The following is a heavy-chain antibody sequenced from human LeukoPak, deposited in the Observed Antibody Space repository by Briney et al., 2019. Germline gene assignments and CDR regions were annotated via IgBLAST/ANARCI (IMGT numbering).Heavy chain of an antibody. V-gene: IGHV1-2*06. CDR2: INPNSGGT. Sequence: ASVKVSCKASVYTFTGYYMHWVRQAPGQGLEWMGRINPNSGGTNYAQKFQGRVTMTRDTSISTAYMELSRLRSDDTAVYYCARDRGGSPVIGDYWGQGTLVTVSS. D-gene: IGHD2-15*01. J-gene: IGHJ4*02. CDR1: VYTFTGYY. CDR3: ARDRGGSPVIGDY.